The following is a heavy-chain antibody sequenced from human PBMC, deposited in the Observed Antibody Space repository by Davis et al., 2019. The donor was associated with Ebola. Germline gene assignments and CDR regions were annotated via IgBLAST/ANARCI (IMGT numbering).Heavy chain of an antibody. Sequence: AASVKVSCKASGGTFSSYAISWVRQAPGQRLEWMGWINAGNGNTKYSQKFQGRVTITRDTSASTAYMELSSLRSEDTAVYYCAIVEVVPAAMEYGMDVWGQGTTVTVSS. J-gene: IGHJ6*02. D-gene: IGHD2-2*01. CDR2: INAGNGNT. V-gene: IGHV1-3*01. CDR3: AIVEVVPAAMEYGMDV. CDR1: GGTFSSYA.